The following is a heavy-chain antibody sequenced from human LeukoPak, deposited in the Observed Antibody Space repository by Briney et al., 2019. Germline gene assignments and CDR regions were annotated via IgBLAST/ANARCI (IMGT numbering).Heavy chain of an antibody. CDR1: GYTFTNYA. V-gene: IGHV7-4-1*02. D-gene: IGHD3-22*01. CDR2: IHPSTGNP. Sequence: VASVKVSCKASGYTFTNYAMNWVRQAPGQGLEWMGWIHPSTGNPTYAQGFTGRFVFSLDTSVSTAYLQISSLKAEDTAVYYCASRTMSVGYYYYMDVWGKGTTVTVSS. CDR3: ASRTMSVGYYYYMDV. J-gene: IGHJ6*03.